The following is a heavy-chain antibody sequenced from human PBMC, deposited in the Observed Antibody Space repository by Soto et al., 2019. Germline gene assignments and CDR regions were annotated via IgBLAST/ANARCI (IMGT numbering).Heavy chain of an antibody. D-gene: IGHD2-15*01. Sequence: KPSGSLRLSCAASGFTFSSYSMNWVRQAPGRGLEWVAAISGTSDYIYYADSVKGRFTISRDNAKTSLYIQMNSLRAEDTAVYYCARDHRYCSGSSCRPYYYYYGMDVWGQGTTVTVSS. V-gene: IGHV3-21*01. CDR2: ISGTSDYI. CDR1: GFTFSSYS. CDR3: ARDHRYCSGSSCRPYYYYYGMDV. J-gene: IGHJ6*02.